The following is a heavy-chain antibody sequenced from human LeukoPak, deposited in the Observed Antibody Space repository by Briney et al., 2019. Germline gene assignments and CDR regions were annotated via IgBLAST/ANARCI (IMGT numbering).Heavy chain of an antibody. Sequence: GGSLRLSCAASGFTFSRYWMHWVRQAPGKGLVWVSRINSDGSSTTYADSVRGRFTISRDNAKNTLYLQMNNLRAEDTAVYYCSRIPITSTTSLDYWGQGTLVTVSS. CDR2: INSDGSST. V-gene: IGHV3-74*01. CDR3: SRIPITSTTSLDY. CDR1: GFTFSRYW. D-gene: IGHD1-20*01. J-gene: IGHJ4*02.